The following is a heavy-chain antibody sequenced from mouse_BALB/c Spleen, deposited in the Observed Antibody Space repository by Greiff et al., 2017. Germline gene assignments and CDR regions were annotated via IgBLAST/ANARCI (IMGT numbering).Heavy chain of an antibody. Sequence: EVQRVESGGGLVKPGGSLKLSCAASGFTFSSYAMSWVRQTPEKRLEWVATISSGGSYTYYPDSVKGRFTISRDNAKNTLYLQMSSLRSEDTAMYYCARQEGFDYWGQGTTLTVSS. V-gene: IGHV5-9-3*01. CDR3: ARQEGFDY. CDR1: GFTFSSYA. J-gene: IGHJ2*01. CDR2: ISSGGSYT.